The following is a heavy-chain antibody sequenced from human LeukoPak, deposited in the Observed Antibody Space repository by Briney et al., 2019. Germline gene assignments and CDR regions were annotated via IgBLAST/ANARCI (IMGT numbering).Heavy chain of an antibody. CDR1: GFTFSSYR. CDR3: AKNWSGDYDSSGVNDAFDI. Sequence: GGSLRLSCAASGFTFSSYRMHWVRQAPGKGLGWVTNIKQDGSEKYYVYSVKGGFTISRDNAKNTLYLQMKSLSAEDTYGYSCAKNWSGDYDSSGVNDAFDIWGQGTMVTVSS. V-gene: IGHV3-7*01. D-gene: IGHD3-22*01. CDR2: IKQDGSEK. J-gene: IGHJ3*02.